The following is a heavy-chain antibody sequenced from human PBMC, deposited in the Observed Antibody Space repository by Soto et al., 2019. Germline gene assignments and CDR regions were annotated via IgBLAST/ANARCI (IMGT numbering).Heavy chain of an antibody. CDR2: IIPILGIA. V-gene: IGHV1-69*02. CDR1: GGTLSSYT. J-gene: IGHJ4*02. CDR3: ARGHPGAVAGPDHFDY. Sequence: GASVKVSCKASGGTLSSYTISWVRQAPGQGLEWMGRIIPILGIANYAQKFQGRVTITADKSTSTAYMELSSLRSEDTAVYYCARGHPGAVAGPDHFDYWGQGTLVTVSS. D-gene: IGHD6-19*01.